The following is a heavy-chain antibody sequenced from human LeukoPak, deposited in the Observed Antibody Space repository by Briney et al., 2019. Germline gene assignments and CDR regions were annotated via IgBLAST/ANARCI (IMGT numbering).Heavy chain of an antibody. V-gene: IGHV3-23*01. CDR3: AKDSSGWYYYYGMDV. Sequence: GGSLRLSCAASGFTFSNCAMTWVRQAPGKGLEWVSVIGGSDGSTHYADSVKGRFTISRDNSKNTLNLQMNSLRAEDTAVYYCAKDSSGWYYYYGMDVWGQGTTVTVSS. J-gene: IGHJ6*02. D-gene: IGHD6-19*01. CDR2: IGGSDGST. CDR1: GFTFSNCA.